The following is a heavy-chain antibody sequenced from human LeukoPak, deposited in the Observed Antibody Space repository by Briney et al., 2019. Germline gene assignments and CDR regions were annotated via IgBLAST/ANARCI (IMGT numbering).Heavy chain of an antibody. Sequence: GGSLRLSCAASGFTFSGSVMHWVRQASGKGLEWVGRIRSKANSYATAYAASGKGRFTISTDDSKNTAYLQINSLKTEDTAVYYCSVNYCIGGSCYMLWGQGTLVTVSS. J-gene: IGHJ4*02. CDR1: GFTFSGSV. CDR2: IRSKANSYAT. CDR3: SVNYCIGGSCYML. D-gene: IGHD2-15*01. V-gene: IGHV3-73*01.